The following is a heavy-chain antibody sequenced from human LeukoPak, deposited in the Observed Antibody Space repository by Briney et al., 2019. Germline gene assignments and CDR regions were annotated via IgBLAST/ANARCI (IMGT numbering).Heavy chain of an antibody. J-gene: IGHJ3*02. V-gene: IGHV4-61*02. CDR1: GGSISSGSYY. D-gene: IGHD4-17*01. CDR2: IYTSGST. CDR3: ARGETTGGDYSAFDI. Sequence: SETLSLTCTVSGGSISSGSYYWSWIRQPAGKGLEWIGRIYTSGSTNYNPSLKSRVTISVDTSKNQFSLKLSSVTAADTAVYYCARGETTGGDYSAFDIWGQGTMVTVSS.